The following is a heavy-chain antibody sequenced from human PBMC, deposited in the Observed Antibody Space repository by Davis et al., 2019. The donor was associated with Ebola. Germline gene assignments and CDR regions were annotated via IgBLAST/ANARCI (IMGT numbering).Heavy chain of an antibody. J-gene: IGHJ4*02. CDR2: IRYDGSNK. D-gene: IGHD3-10*01. CDR3: VKDLDLYGSGPEGNFDS. Sequence: GESLKISCAASGFNFLKYGMHWVRQDPVKGLEWVAFIRYDGSNKYYADSVKGRFTISRDNPKNTVYLQMNSLRPEDRAVHYCVKDLDLYGSGPEGNFDSWGQGTLVTVSS. CDR1: GFNFLKYG. V-gene: IGHV3-30*02.